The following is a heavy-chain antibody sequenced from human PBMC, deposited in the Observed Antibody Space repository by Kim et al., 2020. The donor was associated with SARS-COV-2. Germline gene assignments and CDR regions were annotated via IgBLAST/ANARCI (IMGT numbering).Heavy chain of an antibody. J-gene: IGHJ4*02. CDR2: INPNSGGT. CDR1: GYTFTGNY. CDR3: ARGTGYTYATFDC. Sequence: ASVKVSCKASGYTFTGNYIHWVRQAPGQGLEWMGRINPNSGGTKYAQNFQGRVTMTRDTSISTAYKELSRLRSDDTAVYYCARGTGYTYATFDCWGQGALVTVSS. D-gene: IGHD5-18*01. V-gene: IGHV1-2*06.